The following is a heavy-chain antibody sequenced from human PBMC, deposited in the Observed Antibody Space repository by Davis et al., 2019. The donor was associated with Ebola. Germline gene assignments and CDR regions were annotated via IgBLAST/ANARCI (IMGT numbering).Heavy chain of an antibody. Sequence: ASVKVSCKASGYTFTGYYMHWVRQAPGQGLEWMGWINPNSGGTNYAQKFQGWVTMTRDTSISTAYMELSRLRSDDTAVYYCARDGASGSPESDAFDIWGQGTMVTVSS. V-gene: IGHV1-2*04. CDR1: GYTFTGYY. CDR3: ARDGASGSPESDAFDI. D-gene: IGHD1-26*01. CDR2: INPNSGGT. J-gene: IGHJ3*02.